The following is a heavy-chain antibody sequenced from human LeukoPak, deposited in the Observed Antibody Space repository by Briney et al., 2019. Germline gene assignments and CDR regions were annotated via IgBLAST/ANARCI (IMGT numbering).Heavy chain of an antibody. J-gene: IGHJ4*02. Sequence: GGSLRLSCAASGFTVSSNYMSWVRQAPGKGLEWVSVIYSGGSTYYADSVKGRFTISRHNSKSTLYLQMNSLRAEDTAVYYCAAWNYYDSSGYPYYFDYWGQGTLVTVSS. V-gene: IGHV3-53*04. CDR2: IYSGGST. CDR3: AAWNYYDSSGYPYYFDY. D-gene: IGHD3-22*01. CDR1: GFTVSSNY.